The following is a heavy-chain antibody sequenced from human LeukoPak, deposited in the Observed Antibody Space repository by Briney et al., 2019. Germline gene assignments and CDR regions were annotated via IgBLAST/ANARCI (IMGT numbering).Heavy chain of an antibody. Sequence: SVKVSCKVSGGTFSSYAISWVRQAPGQGLEWMGGIIPIFGTANYAQKFQGRVTITADESTSTAYMELSSLRSEDTAVYYCARGRTGYCSSTSCSFDYWGQGTLVTVSS. V-gene: IGHV1-69*13. J-gene: IGHJ4*02. CDR3: ARGRTGYCSSTSCSFDY. D-gene: IGHD2-2*01. CDR1: GGTFSSYA. CDR2: IIPIFGTA.